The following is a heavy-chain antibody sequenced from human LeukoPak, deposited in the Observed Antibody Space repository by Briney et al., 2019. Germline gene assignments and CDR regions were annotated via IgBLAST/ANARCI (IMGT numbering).Heavy chain of an antibody. J-gene: IGHJ4*02. CDR2: ISGSGGST. CDR1: GFTFRSYA. CDR3: AKDLEGPYYYGSGSYYPADYFDY. D-gene: IGHD3-10*01. V-gene: IGHV3-23*01. Sequence: GGSLRLSCAASGFTFRSYAMSWVRQAPGKGLEWVSAISGSGGSTYYADSVKGRFTISRDNSKNTLYLQMNSLRAEDTAVYYCAKDLEGPYYYGSGSYYPADYFDYWGQGTLVTVSS.